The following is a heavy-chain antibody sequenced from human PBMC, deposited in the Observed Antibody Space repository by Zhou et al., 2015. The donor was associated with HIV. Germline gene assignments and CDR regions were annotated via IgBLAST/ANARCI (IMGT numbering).Heavy chain of an antibody. D-gene: IGHD3/OR15-3a*01. CDR3: ARDSFSDYSDWSPHFDY. V-gene: IGHV1-46*01. CDR1: GYTFTSYY. Sequence: QVQLVQSGAEVKKPGASVKVSCKASGYTFTSYYMHWVRQAPGQGLEWMGIINPSGGSTSYAQKFQGRVTMTRDTSTSTVYMELSSLRSEDTAVYYCARDSFSDYSDWSPHFDYWGQGTLVTVSS. J-gene: IGHJ4*02. CDR2: INPSGGST.